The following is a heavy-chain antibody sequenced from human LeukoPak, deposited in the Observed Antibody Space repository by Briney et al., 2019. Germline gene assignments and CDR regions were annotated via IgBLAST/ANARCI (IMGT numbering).Heavy chain of an antibody. CDR3: ARGYCTSISCYPPPGMDV. CDR2: INSSGGST. J-gene: IGHJ6*02. Sequence: GASEKVSCKASGYTFSNYYMHWVRQAPGQGLEWMAIINSSGGSTNYAQKFQGRVTMTRDTSTSTVYMELSSLRSEDTALYYCARGYCTSISCYPPPGMDVWGQGTAVTVSS. CDR1: GYTFSNYY. V-gene: IGHV1-46*01. D-gene: IGHD2-2*01.